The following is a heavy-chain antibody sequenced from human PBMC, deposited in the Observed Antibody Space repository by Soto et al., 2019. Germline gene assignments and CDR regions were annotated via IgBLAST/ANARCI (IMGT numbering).Heavy chain of an antibody. CDR2: INTDGSDE. CDR3: VRDRPGSQQYFDS. D-gene: IGHD3-10*01. J-gene: IGHJ4*02. CDR1: GFIFSSDW. Sequence: PGGSLRLSCAASGFIFSSDWMHWVRQAPGKGLVWVSRINTDGSDESYADSVKGRFTISRDNAKNTVYLQMNSLRDEDTAVYYCVRDRPGSQQYFDSWGQGNMVTVSS. V-gene: IGHV3-74*01.